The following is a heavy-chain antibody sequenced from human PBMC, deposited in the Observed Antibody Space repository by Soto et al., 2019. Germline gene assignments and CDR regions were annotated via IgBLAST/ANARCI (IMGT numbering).Heavy chain of an antibody. J-gene: IGHJ4*02. V-gene: IGHV4-59*01. Sequence: PSETLSLTCTVSGGSISSYYLSWIRQPPGKGLEWIGYIYYSGSTNYNPSLKSRVTISVDTSKNQFSLKLSSVTAADTAVYYCARARRDILTGYYTAGRYYFDYWGQGTLVTVSS. CDR1: GGSISSYY. D-gene: IGHD3-9*01. CDR2: IYYSGST. CDR3: ARARRDILTGYYTAGRYYFDY.